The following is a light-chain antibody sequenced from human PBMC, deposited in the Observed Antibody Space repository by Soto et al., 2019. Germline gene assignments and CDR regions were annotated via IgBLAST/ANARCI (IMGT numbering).Light chain of an antibody. J-gene: IGLJ3*02. V-gene: IGLV2-14*01. CDR1: SSDVGGYKY. Sequence: QSALTQPASVSGSPGQSITISCTGTSSDVGGYKYVSWYQHHPGKAPKLMIYEVSKRPSGVSNRFSGSKSGNTASLTISGLQAEDEADYYCSSYTSSSTQVFGGGTKLTVL. CDR3: SSYTSSSTQV. CDR2: EVS.